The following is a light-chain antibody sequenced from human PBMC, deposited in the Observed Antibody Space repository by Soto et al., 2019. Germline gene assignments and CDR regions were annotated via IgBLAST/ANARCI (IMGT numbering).Light chain of an antibody. CDR1: SSDVGGYNY. V-gene: IGLV2-11*01. CDR3: CSYAGNYTGV. Sequence: QSALTQPRSVSGSPGQSVTVSCTGTSSDVGGYNYVSWYQHHPGKAPKLMIYGVSKRPSGVPDRFSGSKSGNTASLTISGLQAEDEADYYCCSYAGNYTGVFGGGTKVTVL. J-gene: IGLJ3*02. CDR2: GVS.